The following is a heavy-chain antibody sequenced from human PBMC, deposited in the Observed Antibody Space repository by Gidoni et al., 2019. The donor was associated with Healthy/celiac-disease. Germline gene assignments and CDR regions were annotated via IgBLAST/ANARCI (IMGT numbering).Heavy chain of an antibody. CDR1: GGSFSGYY. Sequence: QVQLQQWGAGLLKPSETLSLTCDVSGGSFSGYYWSWIRQPPGKGLEWIGEISHSGGSNYNPSLKSRVTISVDTSKNQISRKLSSGTAADTAVYYCARGLYGDQAFGDWGQGTLVNVSS. CDR3: ARGLYGDQAFGD. D-gene: IGHD4-17*01. V-gene: IGHV4-34*01. J-gene: IGHJ4*02. CDR2: ISHSGGS.